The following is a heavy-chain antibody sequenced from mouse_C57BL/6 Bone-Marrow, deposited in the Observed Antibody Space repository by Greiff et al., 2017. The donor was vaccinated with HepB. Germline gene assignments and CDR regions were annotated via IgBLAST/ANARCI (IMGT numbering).Heavy chain of an antibody. CDR3: ARDDYADV. CDR1: GFTFSDFY. J-gene: IGHJ1*03. V-gene: IGHV7-1*01. D-gene: IGHD2-4*01. CDR2: SRNKANDYTT. Sequence: EVKVVESGGGLVQSGRSLRLSCATSGFTFSDFYMEWVRQAPGKGLEWIAASRNKANDYTTEYSASVKGRFIVSRDTSQSILYLQMNALRAEDTAIYYCARDDYADVWGTGTTVTVSS.